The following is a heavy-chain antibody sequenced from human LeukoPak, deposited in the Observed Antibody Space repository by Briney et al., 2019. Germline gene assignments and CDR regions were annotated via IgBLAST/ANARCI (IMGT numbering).Heavy chain of an antibody. D-gene: IGHD6-13*01. J-gene: IGHJ5*02. CDR2: ISAYNGNT. Sequence: ASVKVSCKASGYTFTSYGISWVRQAPGQGLEWMGWISAYNGNTNYAQKLQGRVTMTTDTSTSTAYMELRSLRSDDTAVYYCARDPGSREDNWFDPWGQGTLVTVSS. V-gene: IGHV1-18*01. CDR1: GYTFTSYG. CDR3: ARDPGSREDNWFDP.